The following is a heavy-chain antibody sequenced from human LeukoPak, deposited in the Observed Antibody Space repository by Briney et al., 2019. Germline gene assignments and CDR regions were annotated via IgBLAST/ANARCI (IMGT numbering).Heavy chain of an antibody. CDR1: GXSIDSRSYY. V-gene: IGHV4-39*01. D-gene: IGHD2-15*01. J-gene: IGHJ4*02. CDR2: IYHSGST. Sequence: SETLSLTCTVSGXSIDSRSYYWDWIRQASGKGLEWIGTIYHSGSTEHNPSLKSRVAIFVDTSKNQFSLILPSVAAADTAVYYCARRSEFDNTHYHYFDYWGQGALVTVSS. CDR3: ARRSEFDNTHYHYFDY.